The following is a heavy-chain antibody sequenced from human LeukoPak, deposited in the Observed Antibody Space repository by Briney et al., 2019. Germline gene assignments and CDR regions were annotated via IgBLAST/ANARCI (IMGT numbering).Heavy chain of an antibody. CDR2: IYYSGST. J-gene: IGHJ4*02. D-gene: IGHD3-22*01. V-gene: IGHV4-59*01. CDR1: RGSISSYY. CDR3: ARVRVSSGSHPWYFDY. Sequence: SETLSLTCTVSRGSISSYYWSWIRQPPGKGLEWIGYIYYSGSTDYNPSLKSRVNISVHTSKNQFSLKLSSVTAADTAVYFCARVRVSSGSHPWYFDYWGQGTLVTVSS.